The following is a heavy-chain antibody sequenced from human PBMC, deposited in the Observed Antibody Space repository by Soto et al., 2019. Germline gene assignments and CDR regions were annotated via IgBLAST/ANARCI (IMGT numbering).Heavy chain of an antibody. J-gene: IGHJ6*04. CDR2: MSGSGSSI. D-gene: IGHD3-10*01. Sequence: EVQLLESGGAVEQPGGSLRLSCAASGFTFSSFVMNWVRQAPGKGLEWVSGMSGSGSSIYHADSVKGRFTISRDNSKNTLFLDMKSLRADDTAVYHCARERLGYGAGRGGMDVWGKGTTVNVSS. V-gene: IGHV3-23*01. CDR1: GFTFSSFV. CDR3: ARERLGYGAGRGGMDV.